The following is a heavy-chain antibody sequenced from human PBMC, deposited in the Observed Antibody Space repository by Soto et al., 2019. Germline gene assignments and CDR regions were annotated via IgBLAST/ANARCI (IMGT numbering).Heavy chain of an antibody. J-gene: IGHJ1*01. CDR3: ARSSTSWYED. CDR1: GFSLGTSGMC. CDR2: IDWDDDK. Sequence: SGPTLVNPTQTLTLTCTFSGFSLGTSGMCVSWIRQPPGKALEWLALIDWDDDKYYSTSLRTRLTISKDTSKNQVVLTMTNMDPVDTATSYCARSSTSWYEDWGQGTLVTVSS. D-gene: IGHD6-13*01. V-gene: IGHV2-70*01.